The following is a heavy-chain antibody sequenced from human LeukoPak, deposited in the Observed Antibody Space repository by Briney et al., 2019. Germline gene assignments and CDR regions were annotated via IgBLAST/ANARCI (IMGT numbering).Heavy chain of an antibody. J-gene: IGHJ4*02. D-gene: IGHD2/OR15-2a*01. CDR1: GNYW. CDR2: INSDGSWT. V-gene: IGHV3-74*01. Sequence: GGSLRLSCAASGNYWMHWVRQAPGKGLVWVSHINSDGSWTSHADSVKGRFTISKDNAKNTVYLQMNNLRAEDTAVYYCVSFYEAYWGRGTLVTVSS. CDR3: VSFYEAY.